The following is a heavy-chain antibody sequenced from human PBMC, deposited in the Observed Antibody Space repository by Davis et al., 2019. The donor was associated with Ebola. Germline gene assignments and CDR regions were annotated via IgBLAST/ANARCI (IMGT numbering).Heavy chain of an antibody. J-gene: IGHJ6*02. CDR2: IYYSGST. Sequence: MPSETLSLTCTVSGGSISSYYWSWIRQPPGKGLEWIGYIYYSGSTNYNPSLKSRVTISVDTSKNQFSLKLSSVTAADTAVYYCAREYHQLYYYYGMDVWGQGTTVTVSS. CDR3: AREYHQLYYYYGMDV. CDR1: GGSISSYY. D-gene: IGHD2-2*01. V-gene: IGHV4-59*12.